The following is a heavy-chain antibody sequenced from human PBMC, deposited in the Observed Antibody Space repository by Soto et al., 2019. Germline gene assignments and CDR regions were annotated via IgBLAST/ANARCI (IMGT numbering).Heavy chain of an antibody. J-gene: IGHJ5*02. D-gene: IGHD2-15*01. CDR1: GYTFTSYG. CDR3: ARHNSQYYGTPAASSWCHP. CDR2: ISAYNGNT. Sequence: ASVKVSCKASGYTFTSYGISWVRQAPGQGLEWMGWISAYNGNTNYAQKLQGRVTMTTDTSTSTAYMELRRLRSDDTAVYYCARHNSQYYGTPAASSWCHPWGQGTPVTVSS. V-gene: IGHV1-18*04.